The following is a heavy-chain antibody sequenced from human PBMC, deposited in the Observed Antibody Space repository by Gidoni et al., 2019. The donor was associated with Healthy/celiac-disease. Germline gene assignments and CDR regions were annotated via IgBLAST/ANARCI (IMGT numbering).Heavy chain of an antibody. J-gene: IGHJ4*02. Sequence: QVQLQESGPGLVKPSETLSLTGTVAGGSISSYHWSWIRQPPGKGLELVGYIYYSGSTNYNPSLKSRVTISVDTSKNQFSLKLSSVTAADAAVYYCARVVEGYCSGGSCFAIDYWGQGTLVTVSS. CDR2: IYYSGST. D-gene: IGHD2-15*01. V-gene: IGHV4-59*01. CDR3: ARVVEGYCSGGSCFAIDY. CDR1: GGSISSYH.